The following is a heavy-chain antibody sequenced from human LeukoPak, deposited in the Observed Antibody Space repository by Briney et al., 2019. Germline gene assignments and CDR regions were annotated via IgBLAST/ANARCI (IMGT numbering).Heavy chain of an antibody. CDR1: GFTFSSYW. V-gene: IGHV3-74*01. D-gene: IGHD2-2*01. Sequence: PGGSLRLSCAASGFTFSSYWMHWVRQAPGKGLVWVSRINSDGSSTSYADSVKGRFTISRDNAKNTLYLQMNSLRAEDTAIYYCAKLQTAVVPAATLGFDSWGQGTLVTVSS. CDR2: INSDGSST. CDR3: AKLQTAVVPAATLGFDS. J-gene: IGHJ4*02.